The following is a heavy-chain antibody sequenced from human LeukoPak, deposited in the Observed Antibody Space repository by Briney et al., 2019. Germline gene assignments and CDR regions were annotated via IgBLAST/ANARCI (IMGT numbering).Heavy chain of an antibody. J-gene: IGHJ4*02. CDR1: GYTFSGYY. CDR3: ARNGMVRGVIRGHFDY. CDR2: INPKSGGT. D-gene: IGHD3-10*01. Sequence: ASVKVSCKASGYTFSGYYMHWVRQAPGQGLEWIGWINPKSGGTNYAQKFQGRVTMTRDTSISTAYMELSRLRFDDTAVYYCARNGMVRGVIRGHFDYWGQGTLVTVSS. V-gene: IGHV1-2*02.